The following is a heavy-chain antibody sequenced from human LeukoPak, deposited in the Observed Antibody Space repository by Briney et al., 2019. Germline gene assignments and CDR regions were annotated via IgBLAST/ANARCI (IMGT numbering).Heavy chain of an antibody. D-gene: IGHD3-10*01. CDR1: GFTFSSYE. V-gene: IGHV3-48*03. CDR3: ARETNLISSGLDY. J-gene: IGHJ4*02. CDR2: ISSSGSTI. Sequence: GGSLRLSCAASGFTFSSYEMNWVRQAPGKGLEWVSYISSSGSTIYYADSVRGRFTISRDNANNSLSLQMNSLRAEDTAVYYCARETNLISSGLDYWGLGTLVTVSS.